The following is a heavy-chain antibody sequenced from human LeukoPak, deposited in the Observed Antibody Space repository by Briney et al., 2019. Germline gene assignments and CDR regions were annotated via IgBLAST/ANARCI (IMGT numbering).Heavy chain of an antibody. J-gene: IGHJ4*02. CDR1: GFTFSSYA. CDR2: ISHDGSNK. D-gene: IGHD5-24*01. Sequence: GGSLRLSCAASGFTFSSYAMHWVRQAPGKGLEWVAVISHDGSNKYYADSVKGRFTISRDNSKNTLFLQMNSLRAEDTAVYYCARVMATISQDYFDLWGQGTLVTVSS. V-gene: IGHV3-30*04. CDR3: ARVMATISQDYFDL.